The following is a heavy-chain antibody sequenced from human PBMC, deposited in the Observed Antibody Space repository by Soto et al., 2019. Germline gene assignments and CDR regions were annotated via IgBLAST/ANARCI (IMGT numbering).Heavy chain of an antibody. V-gene: IGHV3-30*18. J-gene: IGHJ6*02. CDR3: AKVLADASITIFGVVITAYYYGMDV. CDR2: ISYDGSNK. D-gene: IGHD3-3*01. CDR1: GFTFSSYG. Sequence: PGGSLRLSCAASGFTFSSYGMHWVRQAPGKGLEWVAVISYDGSNKYYADSVKGRFTISRDNSKNTLYLQMNSLRAEDTAVYYCAKVLADASITIFGVVITAYYYGMDVWGQGTTVTVSS.